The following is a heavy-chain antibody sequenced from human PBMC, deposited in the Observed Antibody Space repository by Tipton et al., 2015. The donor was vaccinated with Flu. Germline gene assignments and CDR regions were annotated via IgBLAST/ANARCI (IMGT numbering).Heavy chain of an antibody. V-gene: IGHV4-31*03. CDR1: GGSINSGGAY. CDR3: ATTTYYYGSGSHDY. D-gene: IGHD3-10*01. J-gene: IGHJ4*02. CDR2: MYYSGST. Sequence: TLSLTCTVSGGSINSGGAYWTWLRRHPGRGLEWIGSMYYSGSTYINPSLSSRVTLSVDTSKNQFSLKVNSVTAADTAMYYCATTTYYYGSGSHDYWGQGTLVTVSS.